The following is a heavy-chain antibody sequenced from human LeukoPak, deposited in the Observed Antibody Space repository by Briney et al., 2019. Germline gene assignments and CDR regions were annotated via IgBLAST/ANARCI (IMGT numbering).Heavy chain of an antibody. J-gene: IGHJ5*02. V-gene: IGHV1-24*01. CDR1: GYTLTELS. D-gene: IGHD4-17*01. CDR2: FDPEDGET. Sequence: ASVKVSCKVSGYTLTELSMHWVRQAPGKGLEWMGGFDPEDGETIYAQKFQGRVTMTEDTSTDTAYMELSSLRSEDTAVYYCATYHADGDINWFDPWGQGTLVTVSS. CDR3: ATYHADGDINWFDP.